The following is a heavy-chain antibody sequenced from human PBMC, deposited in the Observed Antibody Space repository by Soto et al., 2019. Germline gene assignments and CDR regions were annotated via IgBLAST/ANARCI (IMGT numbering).Heavy chain of an antibody. CDR3: ARTSRFAY. D-gene: IGHD6-6*01. J-gene: IGHJ4*02. V-gene: IGHV4-34*01. Sequence: ASETLSLTCAVYGESFSAYYWSWIRQPPGKGLEWIGEINHRGSTNYNPSLKSRLTISVDTSKNQFSLKLSSVTAADTAVYYCARTSRFAYWGQGTLVTVSS. CDR2: INHRGST. CDR1: GESFSAYY.